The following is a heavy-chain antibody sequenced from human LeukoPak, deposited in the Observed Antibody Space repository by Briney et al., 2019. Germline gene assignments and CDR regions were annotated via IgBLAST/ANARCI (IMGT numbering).Heavy chain of an antibody. CDR1: GFTFDDYA. J-gene: IGHJ3*02. D-gene: IGHD3-10*01. Sequence: GRSLRLSCAASGFTFDDYAMHWVRQAPGKGLEWVSGISWNSGSIGYADSVKGRFTISRDNAKNSLYLQMNSLRAEDTALYYCAKARFGESNDAFDIWGQGTMVTVSS. CDR3: AKARFGESNDAFDI. CDR2: ISWNSGSI. V-gene: IGHV3-9*01.